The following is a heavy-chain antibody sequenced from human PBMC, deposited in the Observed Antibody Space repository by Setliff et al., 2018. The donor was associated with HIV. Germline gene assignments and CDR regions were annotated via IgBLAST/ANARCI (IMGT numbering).Heavy chain of an antibody. Sequence: SETLSLTCTVSGGSMNIHYWSWIRQPPGKGLEWIGSIYYSGSTNYNPSLKSRVTISVDTSKNQFSLKLSSVTAADTAVYYCAREEDYNFWSGYDWFDPWGQGTLVTAPQ. D-gene: IGHD3-3*01. CDR3: AREEDYNFWSGYDWFDP. CDR1: GGSMNIHY. J-gene: IGHJ5*02. V-gene: IGHV4-59*11. CDR2: IYYSGST.